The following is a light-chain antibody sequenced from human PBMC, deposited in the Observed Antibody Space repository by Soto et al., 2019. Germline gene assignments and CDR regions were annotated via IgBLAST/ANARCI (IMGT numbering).Light chain of an antibody. V-gene: IGKV3-11*01. Sequence: EIVLPHSPGTPSLSPGEISSVAGRASQSVSSYLAWYQQKPSQAPRLPIYDASNRATGIPARFSGSGSGTDFTLTISSLEPEDFAVYYCQQRSNWPITFGQGTRLEIK. CDR1: QSVSSY. CDR2: DAS. J-gene: IGKJ5*01. CDR3: QQRSNWPIT.